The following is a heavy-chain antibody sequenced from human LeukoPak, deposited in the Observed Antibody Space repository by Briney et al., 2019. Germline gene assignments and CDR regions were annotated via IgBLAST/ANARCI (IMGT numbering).Heavy chain of an antibody. J-gene: IGHJ4*02. Sequence: ASVKVSCKASGYTFTGYYMHWVRQAPGQGLEWMGWINPNSGGTNYAQKFQGRVTMTWDTSISTAYMELSRLRSDDTAVYYCARRYGSGSLDYWGQGTLVAVPS. D-gene: IGHD3-10*01. CDR1: GYTFTGYY. CDR3: ARRYGSGSLDY. V-gene: IGHV1-2*02. CDR2: INPNSGGT.